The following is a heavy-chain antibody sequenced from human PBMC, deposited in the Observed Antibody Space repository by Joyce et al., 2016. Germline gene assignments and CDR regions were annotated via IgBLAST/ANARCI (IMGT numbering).Heavy chain of an antibody. Sequence: AMHWVRQAPGEGLEWVAVISYDGSTKYYADSVKGRFTISRDNSKNTLYLQMDGLRADDTAVYFCAKETYFYGSGNYPNFNYWGQGTPVTVSS. CDR3: AKETYFYGSGNYPNFNY. V-gene: IGHV3-30*04. D-gene: IGHD3-10*01. J-gene: IGHJ4*02. CDR1: A. CDR2: ISYDGSTK.